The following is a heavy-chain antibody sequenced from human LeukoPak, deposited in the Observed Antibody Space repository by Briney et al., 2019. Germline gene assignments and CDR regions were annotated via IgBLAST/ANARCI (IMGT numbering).Heavy chain of an antibody. D-gene: IGHD4-17*01. CDR1: VYTFTNYH. J-gene: IGHJ4*02. CDR3: ASTASFTEYGYDY. Sequence: ASVKASCKASVYTFTNYHINWVRQPAGQGREWMGWMNTNNGDSGYAQKFQSRVSITRNTSISTSYMELRSLGSGDTGVYFCASTASFTEYGYDYWGQGTLVTVSS. CDR2: MNTNNGDS. V-gene: IGHV1-8*03.